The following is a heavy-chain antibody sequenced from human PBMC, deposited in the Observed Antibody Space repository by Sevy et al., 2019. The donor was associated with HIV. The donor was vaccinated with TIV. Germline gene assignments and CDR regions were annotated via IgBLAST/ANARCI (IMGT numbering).Heavy chain of an antibody. CDR1: TFTFSRNA. CDR3: AEGAGFDAFKI. Sequence: GGSLRLSCAASTFTFSRNAMHWVRQAPGKGLEWVALIWNDGSKIYYVDSVKGRFTISRDNSKNTLYLQMNSLRVEDTAVYYCAEGAGFDAFKIWGQGTMVTVSS. CDR2: IWNDGSKI. V-gene: IGHV3-33*06. J-gene: IGHJ3*02.